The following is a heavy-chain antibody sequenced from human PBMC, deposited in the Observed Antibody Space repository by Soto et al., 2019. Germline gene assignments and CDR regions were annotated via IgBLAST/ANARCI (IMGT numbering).Heavy chain of an antibody. J-gene: IGHJ4*02. Sequence: SVKVSCKASVGNFSSYAISWVRQAPGQGLEWMGGIIPIFGTANYAQKFQGRVTITADESTSTAYMELSSLRSEDTAVYYCARESDYSNYYFDYWGQGTLVTVSS. CDR3: ARESDYSNYYFDY. CDR1: VGNFSSYA. CDR2: IIPIFGTA. D-gene: IGHD5-12*01. V-gene: IGHV1-69*13.